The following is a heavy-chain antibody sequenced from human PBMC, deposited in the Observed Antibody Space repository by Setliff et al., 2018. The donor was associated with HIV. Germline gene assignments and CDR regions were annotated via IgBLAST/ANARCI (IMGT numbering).Heavy chain of an antibody. D-gene: IGHD1-26*01. V-gene: IGHV4-4*09. CDR3: ARRSIVGSTRGYYYYALDV. Sequence: SETLSLTCTVSGDSINKYYWSWIRQPPGKGLEWIGFIYISGSTMYNPSLKSRVTMSLDTSKNQVSLKLTSVTATDTAVYYCARRSIVGSTRGYYYYALDVWGQGTTVTVSS. CDR1: GDSINKYY. CDR2: IYISGST. J-gene: IGHJ6*02.